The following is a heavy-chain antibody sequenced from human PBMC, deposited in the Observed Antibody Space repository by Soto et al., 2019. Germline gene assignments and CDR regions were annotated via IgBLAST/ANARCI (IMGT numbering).Heavy chain of an antibody. D-gene: IGHD3-10*01. CDR3: AKVPRVHYYALGSSSY. Sequence: EVQLLESGGGLVQPGGSLRLACAASGFTFSNYAMSWVRQAPGKGLEWVSAISGSGGSTYYADSVKGRFTISRDNYNNTLYLQMNCMRVVDTSVYYCAKVPRVHYYALGSSSYWGQGTLVTVSS. J-gene: IGHJ4*02. CDR2: ISGSGGST. CDR1: GFTFSNYA. V-gene: IGHV3-23*01.